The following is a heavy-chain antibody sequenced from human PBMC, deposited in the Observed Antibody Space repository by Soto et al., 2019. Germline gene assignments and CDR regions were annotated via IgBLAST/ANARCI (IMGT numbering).Heavy chain of an antibody. CDR1: GGSISSYY. D-gene: IGHD3-3*01. CDR2: IYYSGST. Sequence: PSETLSLTCTVSGGSISSYYWSWIRQPPGKGLEWIGYIYYSGSTNYNPSLKSRVTISVDTSKNQFSLKLSSVTAADTAVYYCARHVLYDFWSGPGCMDVWGKGTTVTVSS. V-gene: IGHV4-59*08. CDR3: ARHVLYDFWSGPGCMDV. J-gene: IGHJ6*03.